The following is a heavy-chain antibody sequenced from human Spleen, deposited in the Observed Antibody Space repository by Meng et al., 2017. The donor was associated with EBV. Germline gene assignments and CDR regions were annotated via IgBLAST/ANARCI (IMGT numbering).Heavy chain of an antibody. Sequence: QVQRGQSGSEVKKPGASVRVSCKASGYTFTSDVMKWERQAPGQGLEWVGWINTNTGEARYAQGFTGRFVFSLDTSVSTAHLQISSLMAEDTAVYYCARGYNAWIQIPFYWGQGTLVTVSS. CDR3: ARGYNAWIQIPFY. CDR2: INTNTGEA. V-gene: IGHV7-4-1*02. J-gene: IGHJ4*02. D-gene: IGHD5-18*01. CDR1: GYTFTSDV.